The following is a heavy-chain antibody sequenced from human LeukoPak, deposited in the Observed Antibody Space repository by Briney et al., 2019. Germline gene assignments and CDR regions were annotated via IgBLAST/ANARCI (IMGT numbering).Heavy chain of an antibody. V-gene: IGHV1-58*01. D-gene: IGHD1-26*01. CDR3: AAATGATAGSYAFDI. CDR2: IVVGTGNT. CDR1: GFTFTSSA. Sequence: SVKVSCKASGFTFTSSAVQWVRQARGQRLEWIGWIVVGTGNTNFAQKFQERVTISRDMSTSTAYMEVSSLRSEDTAVYYCAAATGATAGSYAFDIWGQGTMVTVSS. J-gene: IGHJ3*02.